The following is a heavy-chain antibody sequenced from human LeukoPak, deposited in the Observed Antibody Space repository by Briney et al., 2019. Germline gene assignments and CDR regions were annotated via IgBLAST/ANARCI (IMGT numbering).Heavy chain of an antibody. J-gene: IGHJ2*01. D-gene: IGHD2-2*01. V-gene: IGHV4-34*01. CDR2: INHSGST. CDR3: ARDLVVPAAMSSQNWYFDL. CDR1: GGSFSGYY. Sequence: SETLSLTCAVYGGSFSGYYWSWIRQPPGMGLEWIGEINHSGSTNYNPSLKSPITISIDTSKNQFSLMLNSVTPEDTAVYYCARDLVVPAAMSSQNWYFDLWGRGTLVTVSS.